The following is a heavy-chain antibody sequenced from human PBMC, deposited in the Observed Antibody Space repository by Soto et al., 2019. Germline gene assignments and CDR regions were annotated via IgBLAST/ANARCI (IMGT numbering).Heavy chain of an antibody. V-gene: IGHV1-8*02. CDR3: VRPWRY. CDR2: MSPKNGDV. J-gene: IGHJ4*02. CDR1: GYSFSNFD. D-gene: IGHD3-3*01. Sequence: QVRLVQSGTEVKKAGASVKVSCMVSGYSFSNFDINWVRQATGQGLEWMGWMSPKNGDVGYAQKFQGRVTMTSNNSINTAYMELSNLRPEDTAVYYCVRPWRYWGQGSPVTV.